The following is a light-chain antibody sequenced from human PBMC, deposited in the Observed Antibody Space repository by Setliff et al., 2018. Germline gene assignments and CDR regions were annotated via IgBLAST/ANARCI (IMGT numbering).Light chain of an antibody. CDR2: DVS. V-gene: IGLV2-14*01. CDR3: CSYTGTSTPYV. CDR1: GSDVGAYKF. J-gene: IGLJ1*01. Sequence: QSVLTQPASVSGSPGQSIAVSCTGSGSDVGAYKFVSWYQQRPGKAPRLMIYDVSNRPSGVSDRFSGSKSGNTASLTISGLQVEDEADYYCCSYTGTSTPYVFGTGTKVTVL.